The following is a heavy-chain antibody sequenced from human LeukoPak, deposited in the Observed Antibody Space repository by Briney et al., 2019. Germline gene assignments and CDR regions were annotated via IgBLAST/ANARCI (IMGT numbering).Heavy chain of an antibody. V-gene: IGHV4-59*01. Sequence: PSETLSLTCIVSGGSISSYYWTWIRQSPGKGLEWIGYIYYSGGTEYNPSLRSRVTMAVDKSKSQFSLNLRFVTAADTAIYYCARAPWGEQLGYYMEVWGRGTTVTVSS. D-gene: IGHD6-6*01. CDR3: ARAPWGEQLGYYMEV. J-gene: IGHJ6*03. CDR1: GGSISSYY. CDR2: IYYSGGT.